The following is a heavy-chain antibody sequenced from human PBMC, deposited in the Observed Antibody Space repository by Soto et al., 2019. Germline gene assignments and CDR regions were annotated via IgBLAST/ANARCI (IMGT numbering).Heavy chain of an antibody. CDR1: GFTFSSYG. CDR2: IWYDGSNK. V-gene: IGHV3-33*01. CDR3: ARDCSSTSCYTPGDYYYYGMDV. J-gene: IGHJ6*01. Sequence: GGSLRLSCAASGFTFSSYGMHWVRQAPGKGLEWVAVIWYDGSNKYYADSVKGRFTISRDNSKNTLYLQMNSLRAEDTAVYYCARDCSSTSCYTPGDYYYYGMDVWGQGTTVTVSS. D-gene: IGHD2-2*02.